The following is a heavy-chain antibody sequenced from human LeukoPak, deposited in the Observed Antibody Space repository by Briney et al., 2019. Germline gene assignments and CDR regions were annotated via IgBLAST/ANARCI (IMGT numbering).Heavy chain of an antibody. V-gene: IGHV4-34*01. CDR2: INHSGST. J-gene: IGHJ6*03. CDR3: ARDPGNWNSADYYYYYYMDV. D-gene: IGHD1-7*01. Sequence: SETLSLTCAVCGGSFSGYYWSWIRQPPGKGLEWIGEINHSGSTNYNPSLKSRVTISVDTSKNQFSLKLSSVTAADTAVYYCARDPGNWNSADYYYYYYMDVWGKGTTVTVSS. CDR1: GGSFSGYY.